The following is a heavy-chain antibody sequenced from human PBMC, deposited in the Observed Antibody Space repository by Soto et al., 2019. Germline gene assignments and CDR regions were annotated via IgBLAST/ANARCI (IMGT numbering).Heavy chain of an antibody. CDR1: GGSIDSSGSY. J-gene: IGHJ4*02. Sequence: PSETLSLTCAVSGGSIDSSGSYWSWIRQSPGRGREGIGHIYHGGTTDYNPSLKSRITMSVDTSKNQFSLELNSVTAADTAVYYCARYCSGGTCYDRIDYWGQGTLVTVSS. CDR2: IYHGGTT. V-gene: IGHV4-31*11. CDR3: ARYCSGGTCYDRIDY. D-gene: IGHD2-15*01.